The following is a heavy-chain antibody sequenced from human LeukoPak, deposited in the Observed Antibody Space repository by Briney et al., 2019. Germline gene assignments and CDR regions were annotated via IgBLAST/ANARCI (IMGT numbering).Heavy chain of an antibody. CDR3: ARAPSSSSRNYFGMDV. CDR1: GFTFSSYA. CDR2: ISNDGSSK. D-gene: IGHD6-13*01. V-gene: IGHV3-30*04. Sequence: PGGSLRLSCVVSGFTFSSYAMHWVRQAPGKGLEWVAVISNDGSSKYDADSVRGRFTIARDNSKNTLYLQMNSLRVEDTAVYYCARAPSSSSRNYFGMDVWGQGTTVTVSS. J-gene: IGHJ6*02.